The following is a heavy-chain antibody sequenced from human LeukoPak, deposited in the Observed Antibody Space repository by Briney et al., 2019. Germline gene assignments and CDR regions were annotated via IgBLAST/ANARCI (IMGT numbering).Heavy chain of an antibody. Sequence: GGSLRLSCAASGFSFSSYYMSWVRQAPGKGLEWVSAISGSGGSTYYADSVKGRFTISRDNAKNSLYLQMNSLRAEDTAVYYCARDLVGATQTFDYWGQGTLVTVSS. CDR3: ARDLVGATQTFDY. D-gene: IGHD1-26*01. CDR1: GFSFSSYY. CDR2: ISGSGGST. V-gene: IGHV3-23*01. J-gene: IGHJ4*02.